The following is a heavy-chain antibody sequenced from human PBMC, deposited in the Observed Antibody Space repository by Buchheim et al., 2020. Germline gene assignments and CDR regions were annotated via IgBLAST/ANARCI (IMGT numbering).Heavy chain of an antibody. CDR3: ARLQLSDYDFWSGYPSDYYYGMDV. V-gene: IGHV4-4*02. CDR2: IYHSGST. J-gene: IGHJ6*02. CDR1: GGSISSSNW. D-gene: IGHD3-3*01. Sequence: QVQLQESGPGLVKPSGTLSLTCAVSGGSISSSNWWSWVRQPPGKGLEWIGEIYHSGSTNYNPSLKSRVTISVDKSKNQFPLKLSSVTAADTAVYYCARLQLSDYDFWSGYPSDYYYGMDVWGQGTT.